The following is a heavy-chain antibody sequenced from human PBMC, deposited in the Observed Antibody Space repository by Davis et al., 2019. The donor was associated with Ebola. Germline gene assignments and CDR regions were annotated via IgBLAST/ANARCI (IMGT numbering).Heavy chain of an antibody. CDR3: AGLYGDYRSYYYGMDV. V-gene: IGHV1-46*01. CDR1: GYTFTSYY. Sequence: ASVKVSCKASGYTFTSYYMHWVRQAPGQGLEWMGIINPSGGSTSYAQKFQGRVTMTRDTSTSTVYMELSSLRSEDTAVYYCAGLYGDYRSYYYGMDVWGQGTTVTVSS. J-gene: IGHJ6*02. CDR2: INPSGGST. D-gene: IGHD4-17*01.